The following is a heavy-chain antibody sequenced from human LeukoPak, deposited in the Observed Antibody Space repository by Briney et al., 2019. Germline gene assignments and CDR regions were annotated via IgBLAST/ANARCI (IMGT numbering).Heavy chain of an antibody. J-gene: IGHJ6*02. CDR1: GFTFDDYA. Sequence: SLRLSCAASGFTFDDYAMHWVRQAPGKGLEWVSGISWNSDNIDYAYSVKGRFTISRDNAKNSLYLQMNSLRDEDTALYYCAKDVDSLYYYGMDVWGQGTTVTVSS. CDR2: ISWNSDNI. CDR3: AKDVDSLYYYGMDV. D-gene: IGHD5-18*01. V-gene: IGHV3-9*01.